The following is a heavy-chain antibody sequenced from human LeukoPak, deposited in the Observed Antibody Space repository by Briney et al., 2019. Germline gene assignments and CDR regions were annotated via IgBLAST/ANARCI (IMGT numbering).Heavy chain of an antibody. Sequence: GGSLRLSCAASGFTVSSNYMSWVRQAPGKGLEWVSVIYSGGSTYYADSVKGRFTISKDSSKTILYLQMNSLRAEDAAVYFCAKGSAAGRPYYFDYCGQGTLVTVSS. CDR2: IYSGGST. CDR1: GFTVSSNY. V-gene: IGHV3-53*01. J-gene: IGHJ4*02. D-gene: IGHD6-25*01. CDR3: AKGSAAGRPYYFDY.